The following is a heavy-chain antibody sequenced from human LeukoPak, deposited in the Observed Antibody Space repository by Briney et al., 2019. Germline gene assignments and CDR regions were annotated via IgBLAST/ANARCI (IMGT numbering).Heavy chain of an antibody. CDR2: INPKSANT. CDR3: AKVSKFSCGSGSCSSAFDY. D-gene: IGHD2-15*01. V-gene: IGHV1-2*02. J-gene: IGHJ4*02. Sequence: GASVKVSCKASGYTFTDYYIHWVRQAPGQRLEWMGWINPKSANTYYTENFQGRVTVTRDSSISTTFMEMSDLRSDDTAMYYCAKVSKFSCGSGSCSSAFDYWGQGTLVTVSS. CDR1: GYTFTDYY.